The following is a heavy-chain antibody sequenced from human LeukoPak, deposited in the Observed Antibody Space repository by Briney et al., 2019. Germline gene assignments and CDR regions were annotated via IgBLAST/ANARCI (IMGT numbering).Heavy chain of an antibody. V-gene: IGHV4-39*01. CDR1: GGSISSNNNF. J-gene: IGHJ6*02. CDR3: ARAAGYNGMAV. CDR2: ISYSGST. Sequence: SETLSLTCIVSGGSISSNNNFWRWIRQPPGKGLEWIGTISYSGSTWCTPSLQSRVTISVDTSNVTAVDTAVYYCARAAGYNGMAVWGQGTTVIVSS.